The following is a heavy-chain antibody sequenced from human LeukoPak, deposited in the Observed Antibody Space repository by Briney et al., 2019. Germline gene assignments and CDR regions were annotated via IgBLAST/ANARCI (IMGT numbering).Heavy chain of an antibody. CDR2: ISGSGGST. Sequence: PGGSLRLSCAASGFTFSSYAMSWVRQAPGKGLEWVSAISGSGGSTYYADSVKGRFTISRDNSKNTLYLQMNSLRAEDTAVYYCAKDYYDYVWGSYRSLPPDYWGQGTLVTVSS. D-gene: IGHD3-16*02. J-gene: IGHJ4*02. CDR3: AKDYYDYVWGSYRSLPPDY. CDR1: GFTFSSYA. V-gene: IGHV3-23*01.